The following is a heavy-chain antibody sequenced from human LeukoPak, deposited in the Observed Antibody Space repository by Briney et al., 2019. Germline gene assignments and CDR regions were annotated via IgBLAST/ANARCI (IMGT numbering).Heavy chain of an antibody. J-gene: IGHJ3*02. CDR2: IYYSGST. Sequence: SETLSLTCTVSGGSVSSGSNYWSCIGQPPGKGLEWIGYIYYSGSTNYNPSLKSRFTISVDTSKHQFSLKLSSVTAADTAVYYCAAYDSSSVDAFDIWGQGTMVTVSS. CDR1: GGSVSSGSNY. D-gene: IGHD3-22*01. CDR3: AAYDSSSVDAFDI. V-gene: IGHV4-61*01.